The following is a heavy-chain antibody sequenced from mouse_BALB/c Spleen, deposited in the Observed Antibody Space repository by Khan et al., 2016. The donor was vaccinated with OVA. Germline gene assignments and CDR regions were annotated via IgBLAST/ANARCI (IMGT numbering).Heavy chain of an antibody. J-gene: IGHJ3*01. CDR1: GYTFTTYT. CDR3: AKEGAYYRSDGWFAY. V-gene: IGHV1-4*01. CDR2: IIPSTDYT. Sequence: QIQLVQSGAELARPGASVKMSCKASGYTFTTYTIHWVKQRPGQGLEWIGYIIPSTDYTTYNQKFKDKATLTADKSSSTAYMILSSLTSDDSAVYYCAKEGAYYRSDGWFAYWGQGTLVTVSA. D-gene: IGHD2-14*01.